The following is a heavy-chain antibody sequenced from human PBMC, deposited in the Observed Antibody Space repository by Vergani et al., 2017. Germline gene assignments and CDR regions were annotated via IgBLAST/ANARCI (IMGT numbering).Heavy chain of an antibody. D-gene: IGHD3-22*01. J-gene: IGHJ4*02. CDR1: GGSFSGYY. V-gene: IGHV4-59*10. CDR2: IYTSGST. CDR3: AREPIFSYYYDSSGYYAYFDY. Sequence: QVQLQQWGAGLLKPSETLSLTCAVYGGSFSGYYWSWIRQPAGKGLEWIGRIYTSGSTNYNPSLKSRVTISVDTSKNQFSLKLSSVTAADTAVYYCAREPIFSYYYDSSGYYAYFDYWGQGTLVTVSS.